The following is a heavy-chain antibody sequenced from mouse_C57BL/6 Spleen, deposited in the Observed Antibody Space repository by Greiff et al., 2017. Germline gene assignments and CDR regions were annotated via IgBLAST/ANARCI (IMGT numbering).Heavy chain of an antibody. J-gene: IGHJ2*01. CDR3: ARDTYYSNYDYFDY. CDR2: INYDGSST. D-gene: IGHD2-5*01. CDR1: GFTFSDYY. Sequence: EVKVVESEGGLVQPGSSMKLSCTASGFTFSDYYMAWVRQVPEKGLEWVANINYDGSSTYYLDSLKSRFIISRDNAKNILYLQMSSLKSEDTATYYCARDTYYSNYDYFDYWGQGTTLTVSS. V-gene: IGHV5-16*01.